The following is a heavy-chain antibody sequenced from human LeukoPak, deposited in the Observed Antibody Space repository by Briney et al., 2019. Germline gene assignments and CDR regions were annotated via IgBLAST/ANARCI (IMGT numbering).Heavy chain of an antibody. CDR2: IYYSGST. Sequence: SETLSLTCTVSGGSISSGGYYWSWIRQHPGKGLEWIGYIYYSGSTYYNPSLKSRVTISVDTPKNQFSLKLSSVTAADTAVYYCARQIVVVPAAYVNYYYYYGMDVWGQGTTVTVSS. CDR1: GGSISSGGYY. CDR3: ARQIVVVPAAYVNYYYYYGMDV. V-gene: IGHV4-31*03. D-gene: IGHD2-2*01. J-gene: IGHJ6*02.